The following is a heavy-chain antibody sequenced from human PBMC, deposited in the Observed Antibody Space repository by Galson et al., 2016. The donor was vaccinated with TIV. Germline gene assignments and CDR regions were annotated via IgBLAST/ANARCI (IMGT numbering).Heavy chain of an antibody. J-gene: IGHJ5*02. CDR1: GFTFSDYA. D-gene: IGHD2-2*01. V-gene: IGHV3-23*01. Sequence: SLRLSCAASGFTFSDYAMNWVRQAPGRGPEWVSSINTFGAGTYYADSVKGRFTISRDNSGNTLYLHMTGLRVEDTAFYYCAKDAKYQMPRNWFDAWGQGTLVTVSS. CDR3: AKDAKYQMPRNWFDA. CDR2: INTFGAGT.